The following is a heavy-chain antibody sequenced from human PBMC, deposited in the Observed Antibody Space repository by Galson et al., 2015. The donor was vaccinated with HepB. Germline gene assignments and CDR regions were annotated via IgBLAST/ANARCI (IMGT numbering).Heavy chain of an antibody. J-gene: IGHJ4*02. D-gene: IGHD6-13*01. Sequence: SLRLSCATSGFTFSSYWMHWVRQAPGKGLVWVSHINSDGSSTTYADSVKGRFTISRDNAKNRLYLQMNSLRAEDTAAYYCARVVGSSWLINYWGQGTLVTVSS. CDR2: INSDGSST. V-gene: IGHV3-74*01. CDR1: GFTFSSYW. CDR3: ARVVGSSWLINY.